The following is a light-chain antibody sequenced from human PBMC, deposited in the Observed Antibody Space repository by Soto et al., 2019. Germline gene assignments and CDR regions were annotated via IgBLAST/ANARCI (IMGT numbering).Light chain of an antibody. CDR3: CSYTTSNTRQIV. CDR2: DVT. CDR1: SSDVGGYNY. J-gene: IGLJ1*01. Sequence: QSALTQPASVSGSPGQSITISCTGTSSDVGGYNYVSWYQQQPGKAPKFMIYDVTNRPSGVPNRFSGSKSGNTASLTISGLQAEDEADYYCCSYTTSNTRQIVFGTGTKVTVL. V-gene: IGLV2-14*01.